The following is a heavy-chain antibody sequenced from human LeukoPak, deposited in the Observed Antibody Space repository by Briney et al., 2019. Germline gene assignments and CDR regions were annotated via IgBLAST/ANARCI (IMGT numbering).Heavy chain of an antibody. CDR3: ARQPSQVGGAIDY. V-gene: IGHV4-39*01. CDR2: IYYSGST. J-gene: IGHJ4*02. D-gene: IGHD3-10*01. Sequence: PSETLSLTCTVSGGSISSSSYYWGWIRQPPGQGLEWIVSIYYSGSTYDNPSLKSRVTISVDTSKNQFSLKLRSVPAADTAVYYCARQPSQVGGAIDYWGQGTLVTVSS. CDR1: GGSISSSSYY.